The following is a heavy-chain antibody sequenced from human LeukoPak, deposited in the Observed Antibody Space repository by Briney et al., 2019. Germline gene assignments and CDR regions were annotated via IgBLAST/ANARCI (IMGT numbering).Heavy chain of an antibody. J-gene: IGHJ3*02. V-gene: IGHV4-39*01. CDR2: IYYSGST. D-gene: IGHD5-12*01. CDR1: GGSISSSSYY. CDR3: ARHVGGYDADAFDI. Sequence: SVTLSLTCTVSGGSISSSSYYWGWIRQPPGKGREWIGSIYYSGSTYYNPSLKSRVTISVDTSKNQFSLKLSSVTAADTAVYYCARHVGGYDADAFDIWDQGTMVTVSS.